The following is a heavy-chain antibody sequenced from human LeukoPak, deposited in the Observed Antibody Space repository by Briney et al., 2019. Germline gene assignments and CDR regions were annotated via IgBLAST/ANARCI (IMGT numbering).Heavy chain of an antibody. J-gene: IGHJ4*02. D-gene: IGHD3-22*01. Sequence: HPGGSLRLSCAASGFTFSSYAMSWVRQAPGKGLEWVSAISGSGGSTYYADSVKGRFTISRDNSKNTLYLQMNSLRAEDTAVYYCAKEEVYYDSSGYSNTFDYWGQGTLVTVSS. CDR3: AKEEVYYDSSGYSNTFDY. V-gene: IGHV3-23*01. CDR2: ISGSGGST. CDR1: GFTFSSYA.